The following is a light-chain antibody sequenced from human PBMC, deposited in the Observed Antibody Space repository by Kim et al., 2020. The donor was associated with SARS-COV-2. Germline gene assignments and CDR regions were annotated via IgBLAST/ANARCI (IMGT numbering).Light chain of an antibody. CDR3: QQYGSSPQT. J-gene: IGKJ2*01. Sequence: WSPGERATLSCRASQSVSSSYLAWYQQKPGQAPRLLIYGASSRATGIPDRFSGSGSGTDFTLTISRLEPEDLAVYYCQQYGSSPQTFGQGTKLEI. CDR1: QSVSSSY. CDR2: GAS. V-gene: IGKV3-20*01.